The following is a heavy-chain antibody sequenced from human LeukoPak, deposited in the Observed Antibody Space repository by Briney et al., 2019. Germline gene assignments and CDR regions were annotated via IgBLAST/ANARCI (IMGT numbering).Heavy chain of an antibody. CDR2: IHPDGSGK. Sequence: GGSLRLSCAASGFSFGSFWMNWVRLAPGKGLEWVASIHPDGSGKYYVDSVKGRFTISGDNAKNSLYLQMNSLRGEDTAMYYCARDLGWYNLDYWGQGTLVTVSS. CDR1: GFSFGSFW. D-gene: IGHD1-14*01. V-gene: IGHV3-7*04. J-gene: IGHJ4*02. CDR3: ARDLGWYNLDY.